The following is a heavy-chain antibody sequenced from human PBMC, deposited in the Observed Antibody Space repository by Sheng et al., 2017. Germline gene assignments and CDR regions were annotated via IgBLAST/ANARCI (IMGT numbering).Heavy chain of an antibody. CDR1: GYTFTSNG. CDR3: ARVGIDSSGYYLPHYGMDV. D-gene: IGHD3-22*01. V-gene: IGHV1-18*01. CDR2: ISAYNGNT. Sequence: QVQLVQSGAEVKKPGASVKVSCKASGYTFTSNGIDWVRQAPGQGLEWMGWISAYNGNTNYAQELQGRVTMTTDTSTSTAYMELRSLRSDDTAVYYCARVGIDSSGYYLPHYGMDVWGQGTTVTVSS. J-gene: IGHJ6*02.